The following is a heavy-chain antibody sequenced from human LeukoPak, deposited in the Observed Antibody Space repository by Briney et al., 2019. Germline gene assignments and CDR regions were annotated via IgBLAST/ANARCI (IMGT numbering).Heavy chain of an antibody. J-gene: IGHJ4*02. Sequence: SETLSLTCTVSGYSISSGYYWGWIRQPPGKGLEWIGSIYHSGSTYYNPSLKSRVTISVDTSKNQFSLKLSSVTAADTAVYYCASRDLWFGDTGYYFDYWGQGTLVTVSS. D-gene: IGHD3-10*01. CDR1: GYSISSGYY. CDR3: ASRDLWFGDTGYYFDY. V-gene: IGHV4-38-2*02. CDR2: IYHSGST.